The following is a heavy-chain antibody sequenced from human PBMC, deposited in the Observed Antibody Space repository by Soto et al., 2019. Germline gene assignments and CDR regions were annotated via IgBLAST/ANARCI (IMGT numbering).Heavy chain of an antibody. D-gene: IGHD6-13*01. J-gene: IGHJ5*02. Sequence: GSLRLSCAASGFTFRSFTMNWVRQAPGKGLEWVSTISSNSAYIYYTDALRGRFTISRDNAKNSLHLQMNSLRAEDTAVYYCTRDASRDSSARGWFDPWGPGTLVTVS. CDR1: GFTFRSFT. CDR3: TRDASRDSSARGWFDP. CDR2: ISSNSAYI. V-gene: IGHV3-21*01.